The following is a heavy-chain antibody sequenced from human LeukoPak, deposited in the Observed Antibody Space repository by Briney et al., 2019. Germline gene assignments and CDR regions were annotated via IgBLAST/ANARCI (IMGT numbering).Heavy chain of an antibody. D-gene: IGHD6-19*01. Sequence: PGGSLRLSCAASGFTFSSYSMNWVRQAPGKGLEWVSSISTGSSYIYYADSVKGRFTISRDNAKNSLYLQVNSLRTEDTAVYYCAKDSGKSGGKAVSRAPQDYWGQGTLVTVSS. CDR2: ISTGSSYI. CDR3: AKDSGKSGGKAVSRAPQDY. CDR1: GFTFSSYS. V-gene: IGHV3-21*01. J-gene: IGHJ4*02.